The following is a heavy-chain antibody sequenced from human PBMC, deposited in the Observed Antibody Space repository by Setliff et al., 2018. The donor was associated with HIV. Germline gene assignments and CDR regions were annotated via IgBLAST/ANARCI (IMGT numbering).Heavy chain of an antibody. J-gene: IGHJ4*02. CDR3: VQGGLSSGWGSF. V-gene: IGHV1-8*01. Sequence: ASVKVSCKASGYTFTNYDINWVRQVPGQGLEWMGRMNADSGLTDYAPKLQGRVIMTRNPSITTAYMQVTRLRSDDTAVYYCVQGGLSSGWGSFWGQGTLVTVSS. CDR1: GYTFTNYD. CDR2: MNADSGLT. D-gene: IGHD6-25*01.